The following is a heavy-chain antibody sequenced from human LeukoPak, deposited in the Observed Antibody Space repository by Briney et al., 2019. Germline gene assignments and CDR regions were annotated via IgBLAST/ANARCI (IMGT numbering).Heavy chain of an antibody. Sequence: ASVKVSCKASGYTFTGCFIHYVRQAPGQGLEWMGWINPNSGGTNYAQKFQGRVTMTRDTSISTAYMELSRLRSDDTAVYYCARVYDSSGYYLYYFDYWGQGTLVTVSS. J-gene: IGHJ4*02. CDR3: ARVYDSSGYYLYYFDY. D-gene: IGHD3-22*01. CDR1: GYTFTGCF. CDR2: INPNSGGT. V-gene: IGHV1-2*02.